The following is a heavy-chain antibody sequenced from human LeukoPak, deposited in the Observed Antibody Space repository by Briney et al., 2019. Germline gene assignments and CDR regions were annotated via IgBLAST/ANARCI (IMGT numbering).Heavy chain of an antibody. CDR3: AKTQFTSVRGGRNWLEP. V-gene: IGHV3-23*01. J-gene: IGHJ5*02. D-gene: IGHD3-10*01. CDR2: ISGSGGST. Sequence: PGGSLRLSCAASGFTFSSYAMSWVRKVPGKGLEWVSVISGSGGSTYYADSVKGRITISRDNSKNTLFLQMNSLRAEDTAVYYCAKTQFTSVRGGRNWLEPWGQGTLVTVSS. CDR1: GFTFSSYA.